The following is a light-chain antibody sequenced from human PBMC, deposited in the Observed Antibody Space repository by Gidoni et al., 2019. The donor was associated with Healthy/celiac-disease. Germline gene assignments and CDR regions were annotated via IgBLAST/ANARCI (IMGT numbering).Light chain of an antibody. CDR3: QQSSNWPLT. CDR1: QSVSSY. CDR2: DAS. V-gene: IGKV3-11*01. Sequence: EIVLTPSPATLSLSPGERATLSCRASQSVSSYLAWYQQKPGQAPRLLIYDASNRATGIPARFSGSGSGTDFTLTISRLEPEDFAVYYCQQSSNWPLTFGGGTKVEIK. J-gene: IGKJ4*01.